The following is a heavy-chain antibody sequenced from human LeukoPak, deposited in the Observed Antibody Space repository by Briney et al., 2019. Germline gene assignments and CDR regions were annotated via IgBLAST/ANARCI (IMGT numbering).Heavy chain of an antibody. CDR2: INHSGST. V-gene: IGHV4-34*01. J-gene: IGHJ4*02. CDR1: GGSFSGYY. CDR3: ARAGYDYVWGSYRYPYFDY. Sequence: SETLSLTCAVYGGSFSGYYWSWIRQSPGKGLEWIGEINHSGSTNYNPSLKSRVTISVDTSKNQFSLKLSSVTAAGTAVYYCARAGYDYVWGSYRYPYFDYWGQGTLVTVSS. D-gene: IGHD3-16*02.